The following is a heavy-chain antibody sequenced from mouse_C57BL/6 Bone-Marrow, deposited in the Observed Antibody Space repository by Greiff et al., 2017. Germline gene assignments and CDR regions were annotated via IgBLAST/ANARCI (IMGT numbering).Heavy chain of an antibody. CDR3: ARGVYYYGSSGFAY. Sequence: EVQLQESGPELVKPGASVKISCKASGYSFTGYYMNWVKQSPEKSLEWIGEINPSTGGTTYNQKFKAKATLTVDKSSSTVYMQLKSLTSEDSAVYYCARGVYYYGSSGFAYWGQGTLVTVSA. CDR2: INPSTGGT. CDR1: GYSFTGYY. D-gene: IGHD1-1*01. J-gene: IGHJ3*01. V-gene: IGHV1-42*01.